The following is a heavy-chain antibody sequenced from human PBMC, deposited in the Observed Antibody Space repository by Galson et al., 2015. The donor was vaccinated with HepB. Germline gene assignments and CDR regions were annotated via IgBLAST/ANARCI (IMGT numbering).Heavy chain of an antibody. CDR3: TSNIDLTTVVNDAFDI. D-gene: IGHD4-23*01. CDR2: IRSKANSYAT. Sequence: SLRLSCAASGFTFSGSAMHWVRQASGKGLEWVGRIRSKANSYATAYAASVKGGFTISRDDSKNTAYLQMNSLKTEDTAVYYCTSNIDLTTVVNDAFDIWGQGTMVTVSS. CDR1: GFTFSGSA. V-gene: IGHV3-73*01. J-gene: IGHJ3*02.